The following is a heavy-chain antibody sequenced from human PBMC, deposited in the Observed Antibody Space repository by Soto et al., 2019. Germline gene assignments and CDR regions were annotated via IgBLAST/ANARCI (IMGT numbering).Heavy chain of an antibody. Sequence: SETLSLTCSVSGASISSGGYYWSWIRQHPGKGLEWIANIYYSGNTYYKPSLKSGVTISIDTTKHQFSMKLSSVTAADTAVYYCAKAQAWELRFGFWGQGTLVTVSS. V-gene: IGHV4-31*03. D-gene: IGHD1-26*01. J-gene: IGHJ4*02. CDR3: AKAQAWELRFGF. CDR1: GASISSGGYY. CDR2: IYYSGNT.